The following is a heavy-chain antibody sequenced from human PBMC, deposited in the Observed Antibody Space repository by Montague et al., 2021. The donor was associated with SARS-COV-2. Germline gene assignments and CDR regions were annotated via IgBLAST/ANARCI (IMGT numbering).Heavy chain of an antibody. D-gene: IGHD2-15*01. Sequence: AISGDSVSTNSGTWNWVRLSPSKGLEWLGRTYYRSEWYSDYSVSVKSRISINPDTSKNQFSLQLNSVTPEDTAVYYCARAERGSCGDGNCYQYFFNYWGQGTLVTVSS. J-gene: IGHJ4*02. CDR2: TYYRSEWYS. V-gene: IGHV6-1*01. CDR1: GDSVSTNSGT. CDR3: ARAERGSCGDGNCYQYFFNY.